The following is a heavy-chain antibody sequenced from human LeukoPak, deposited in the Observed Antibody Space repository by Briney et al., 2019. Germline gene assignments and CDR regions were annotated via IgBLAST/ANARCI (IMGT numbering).Heavy chain of an antibody. V-gene: IGHV3-30-3*01. D-gene: IGHD3-3*01. CDR3: ARVPGTYYDFWSGLDY. CDR1: GFTFSSYA. CDR2: ISYDGSNK. Sequence: GGSLRLSCAASGFTFSSYAMHWVRQAPGKGLEWVAVISYDGSNKYYADSVKGRFTISRDNSKNTQYLQMNSLRAEDTAVYYCARVPGTYYDFWSGLDYWGQGTLVTVSS. J-gene: IGHJ4*02.